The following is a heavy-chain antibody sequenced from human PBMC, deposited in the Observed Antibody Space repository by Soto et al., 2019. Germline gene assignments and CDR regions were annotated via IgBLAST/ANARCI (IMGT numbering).Heavy chain of an antibody. Sequence: QVQLVQSGAEVKKPGASVKVSCKASGYTFPNYALSWVRQATGQGLEWMGWISAYNGHTNYPQKLQGRVTMTTDTSTSTAYMELRSLRSDDTAVYYCARDLAAAGPFDYWGQGTLVSVSS. J-gene: IGHJ4*02. D-gene: IGHD6-13*01. V-gene: IGHV1-18*01. CDR1: GYTFPNYA. CDR3: ARDLAAAGPFDY. CDR2: ISAYNGHT.